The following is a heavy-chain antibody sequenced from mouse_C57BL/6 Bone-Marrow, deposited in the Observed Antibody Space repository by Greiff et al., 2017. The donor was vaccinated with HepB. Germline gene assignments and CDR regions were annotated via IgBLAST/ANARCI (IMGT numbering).Heavy chain of an antibody. V-gene: IGHV1-82*01. CDR2: IYPGDGDT. CDR1: GYAFSSSW. J-gene: IGHJ2*01. Sequence: QVQLQQSGPELVKPGASVKISCKASGYAFSSSWMNWVKQRPGKGLEWIGRIYPGDGDTNYNGKFKGKATLTADKSSSTAYMRLSSLTSEDSAVYFCARERDYWGQGTTLTVSS. CDR3: ARERDY.